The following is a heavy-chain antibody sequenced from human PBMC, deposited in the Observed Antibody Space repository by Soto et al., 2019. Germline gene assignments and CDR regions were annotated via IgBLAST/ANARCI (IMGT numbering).Heavy chain of an antibody. J-gene: IGHJ4*02. Sequence: QVQLVQSGAEVKKPGASVKVSCKASGYTFTSYAMHWVRQAPGQRLEWMGWINAGNGNTKYSQKFQGRVTITRDTSASTVYMELSSMTSEETAVYYCAGRWTSQISDYWGQGTLVTVSS. CDR2: INAGNGNT. V-gene: IGHV1-3*01. CDR1: GYTFTSYA. D-gene: IGHD1-1*01. CDR3: AGRWTSQISDY.